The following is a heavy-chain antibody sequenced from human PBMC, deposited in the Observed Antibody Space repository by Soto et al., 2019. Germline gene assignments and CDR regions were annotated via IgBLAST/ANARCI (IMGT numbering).Heavy chain of an antibody. V-gene: IGHV3-9*01. CDR2: INWNGADR. Sequence: VQLVESGGGLAQSGTSLRLSCAASGFTFGDNAMHWVRQTPGKGLEWVAGINWNGADRDYADSVKGRFTISRDNVKNSLYLQMESLRAEDTALYYCAKDSGLGLMPSSGKYYDGMDVWGQGTTVTVSS. J-gene: IGHJ6*02. D-gene: IGHD2-2*01. CDR1: GFTFGDNA. CDR3: AKDSGLGLMPSSGKYYDGMDV.